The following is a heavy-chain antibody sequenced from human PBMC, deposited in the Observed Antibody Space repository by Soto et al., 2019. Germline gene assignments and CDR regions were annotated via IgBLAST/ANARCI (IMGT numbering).Heavy chain of an antibody. CDR3: AGDAGGTSGTTDAFDR. CDR2: IIPILGIA. V-gene: IGHV1-69*02. Sequence: QVQLVQSGAEVKKPGSSVKVSCKASGGTFSSYTISWVRQAPGQGLECMGRIIPILGIANYTQKFQGSVTITADKATSTAYMELSSLRSEDTAVYYCAGDAGGTSGTTDAFDRWGHGTLVTVSA. CDR1: GGTFSSYT. D-gene: IGHD1-1*01. J-gene: IGHJ4*01.